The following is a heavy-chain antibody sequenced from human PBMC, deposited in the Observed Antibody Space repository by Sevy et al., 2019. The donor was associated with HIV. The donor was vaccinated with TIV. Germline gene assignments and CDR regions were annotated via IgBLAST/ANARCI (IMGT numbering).Heavy chain of an antibody. V-gene: IGHV4-59*08. CDR3: ARHMSGSQFYLDY. Sequence: SETLSLTCTVSGDSISNYYLSWIRQPPGKGLEWIGYIFYSGSTNYNPSLESRVTISKDTSKNQLSLKLSSVTAADTAMYYCARHMSGSQFYLDYWGQGTLVTVSS. CDR1: GDSISNYY. D-gene: IGHD1-26*01. CDR2: IFYSGST. J-gene: IGHJ4*02.